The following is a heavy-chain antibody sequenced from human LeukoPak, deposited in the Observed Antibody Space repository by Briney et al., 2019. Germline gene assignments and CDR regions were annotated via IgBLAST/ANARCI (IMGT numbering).Heavy chain of an antibody. J-gene: IGHJ5*02. CDR3: ARWSGSWSLGGFDP. D-gene: IGHD6-13*01. CDR1: GGSISSYY. CDR2: IYYSGST. V-gene: IGHV4-59*01. Sequence: SETLSLTCTVSGGSISSYYWSWIRQPPGKGPEWIGYIYYSGSTNYNPSLKSRVTISVDTSKNQFSLKLSSVTAADTAVYYCARWSGSWSLGGFDPWGQGTLVTVSS.